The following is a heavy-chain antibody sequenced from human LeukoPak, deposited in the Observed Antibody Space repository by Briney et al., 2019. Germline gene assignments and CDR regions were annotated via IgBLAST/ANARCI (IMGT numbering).Heavy chain of an antibody. D-gene: IGHD5-18*01. CDR3: AKDMGYTFGHAFDY. V-gene: IGHV3-30-3*01. J-gene: IGHJ4*02. CDR2: TSYDGSNK. Sequence: GGSLRLSCAASGFTFSSYSMHWVRQAPGKGLEWVALTSYDGSNKYYADSVKGRFTISRDNSKTTLYLQMNSLRTEDTAMYYCAKDMGYTFGHAFDYWGQGTLVTVSS. CDR1: GFTFSSYS.